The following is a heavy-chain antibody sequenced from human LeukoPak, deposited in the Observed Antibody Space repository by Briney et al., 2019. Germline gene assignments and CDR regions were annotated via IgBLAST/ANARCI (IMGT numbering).Heavy chain of an antibody. CDR3: ARDRIVGAEDDAFHF. V-gene: IGHV1-18*01. CDR1: GYTFTSYG. D-gene: IGHD1-26*01. J-gene: IGHJ3*01. CDR2: ISVYNGNT. Sequence: ASVKVSCKASGYTFTSYGISWVRQAPGQGLEWMGWISVYNGNTNYAQKVQGRVTMTADTSTSTAFMELRSLRSDDTAVYYCARDRIVGAEDDAFHFWGQGTMVTVSS.